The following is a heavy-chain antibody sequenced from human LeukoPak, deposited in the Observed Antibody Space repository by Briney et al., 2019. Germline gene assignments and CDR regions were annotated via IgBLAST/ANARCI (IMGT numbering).Heavy chain of an antibody. CDR2: IKPDSGSA. CDR3: ARALFPIAVEGLYYFDY. J-gene: IGHJ4*02. D-gene: IGHD6-19*01. Sequence: GASVKVSCKASGYTFTAYYIHWLRQAPGQGPEWRGWIKPDSGSAHYEQKFQGRVTMTRDTSSSSAYMDLTRLKSGDTAVYYCARALFPIAVEGLYYFDYWGQGALVTVSS. CDR1: GYTFTAYY. V-gene: IGHV1-2*02.